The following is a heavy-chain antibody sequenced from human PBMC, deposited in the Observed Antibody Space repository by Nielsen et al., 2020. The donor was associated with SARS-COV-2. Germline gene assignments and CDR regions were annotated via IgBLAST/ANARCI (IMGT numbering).Heavy chain of an antibody. D-gene: IGHD4-17*01. J-gene: IGHJ4*02. V-gene: IGHV3-21*04. CDR1: GFNFSTYN. CDR3: AKTTTVTPPDYFDY. CDR2: ISTTSSYI. Sequence: GGSLRLSCAASGFNFSTYNMNWVRQAPGKGLEWVSSISTTSSYIYYADSLKGRFTISRDNSKNTLYLQMNSLRAEDTAVYYCAKTTTVTPPDYFDYWGQGTLVTVSS.